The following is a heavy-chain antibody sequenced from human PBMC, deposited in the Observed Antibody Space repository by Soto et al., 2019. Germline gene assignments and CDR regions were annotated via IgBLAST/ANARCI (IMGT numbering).Heavy chain of an antibody. J-gene: IGHJ5*02. Sequence: PSETLSLTCTVSGGSISSGDYYWSWIRQPPGKGLEWIGYIYYSGSTYYNPSLKSRVTMSVDTSKNQVSMKLNSVTTEDTAVDYCARDRSKYGGGGTGEVKENWFDPWGQGTLVTVSS. V-gene: IGHV4-30-4*02. CDR1: GGSISSGDYY. D-gene: IGHD2-2*01. CDR3: ARDRSKYGGGGTGEVKENWFDP. CDR2: IYYSGST.